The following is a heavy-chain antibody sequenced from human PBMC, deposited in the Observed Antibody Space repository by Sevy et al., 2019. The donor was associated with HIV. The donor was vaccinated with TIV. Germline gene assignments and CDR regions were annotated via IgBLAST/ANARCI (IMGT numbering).Heavy chain of an antibody. Sequence: GGSLRLSCAASGFTFSSYWMSWVRQAPGKGLEWVANIKQDGSEKYYVDSVKGRFTISRDNAKNSLYLQMNSLSAEDTAVYYCAREIPAALFDYWGQGTLVTVFS. J-gene: IGHJ4*02. CDR3: AREIPAALFDY. CDR1: GFTFSSYW. CDR2: IKQDGSEK. D-gene: IGHD2-2*01. V-gene: IGHV3-7*03.